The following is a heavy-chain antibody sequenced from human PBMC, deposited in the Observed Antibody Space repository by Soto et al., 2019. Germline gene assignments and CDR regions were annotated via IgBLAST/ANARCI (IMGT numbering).Heavy chain of an antibody. Sequence: LRLSCAASGFTFDDYAMHWVRQAPGKGLEWVSLISWDGGSTYYADSVKGRFTISRDNSKNSLYLQMNSLRAEDTALYYCAKDLGGIYYYYYGMDVWGQGTTVTVSS. D-gene: IGHD3-16*01. V-gene: IGHV3-43D*04. CDR1: GFTFDDYA. J-gene: IGHJ6*02. CDR2: ISWDGGST. CDR3: AKDLGGIYYYYYGMDV.